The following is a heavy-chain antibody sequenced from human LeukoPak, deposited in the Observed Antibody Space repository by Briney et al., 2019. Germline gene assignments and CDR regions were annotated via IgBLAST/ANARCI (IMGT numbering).Heavy chain of an antibody. J-gene: IGHJ4*02. CDR1: GFTVSYNY. Sequence: GGSLRLSCAASGFTVSYNYMTWVRQAPGKGLAWVSILYSDGTTYYAASVKGIFAHSKDNSNNTLSLQMNSLRAEDTAVYYCARLGAFGGLIAAKQTDFWGQGTLVTVSS. V-gene: IGHV3-66*01. D-gene: IGHD3-16*02. CDR2: LYSDGTT. CDR3: ARLGAFGGLIAAKQTDF.